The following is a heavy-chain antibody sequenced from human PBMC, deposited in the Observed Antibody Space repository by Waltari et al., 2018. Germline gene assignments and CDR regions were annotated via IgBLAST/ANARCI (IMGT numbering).Heavy chain of an antibody. D-gene: IGHD6-19*01. CDR3: ARDQRSRIAVADFVY. V-gene: IGHV3-7*01. CDR1: GFTFSSYW. J-gene: IGHJ4*02. CDR2: IKQDGSEK. Sequence: EVQLVESGGGLVQPGVSLRLSCSASGFTFSSYWISWVRQAPGKGLEWVANIKQDGSEKYDVDSVKGRFTISRDNAKNSLYLQMNSLRAEDTAVYYCARDQRSRIAVADFVYWGQGTLVTVSS.